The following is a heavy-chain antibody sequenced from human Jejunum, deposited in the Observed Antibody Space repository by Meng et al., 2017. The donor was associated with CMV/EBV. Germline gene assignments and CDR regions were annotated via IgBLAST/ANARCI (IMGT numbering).Heavy chain of an antibody. J-gene: IGHJ5*01. CDR2: IYNSGDI. Sequence: LQESGPGLVGPSETLSLTCSFSGGSVSKYYWGWIRQTPGGGLEWLGYIYNSGDIYYNPFLEGRVTISTDTSKNQFSLKLRYVTAADTAVYYCVRHGDCSSGSCYYHWLDPWGQGSLVTVSS. CDR3: VRHGDCSSGSCYYHWLDP. CDR1: GGSVSKYY. D-gene: IGHD2-2*01. V-gene: IGHV4-59*02.